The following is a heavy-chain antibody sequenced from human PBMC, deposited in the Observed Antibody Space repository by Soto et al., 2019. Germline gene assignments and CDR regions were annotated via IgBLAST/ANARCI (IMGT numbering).Heavy chain of an antibody. J-gene: IGHJ5*02. Sequence: SETLSLTCTVSGGSISSGGYYWSWIRQHPGKGLEWIGYIYYSGSTYYNPSLKSRVTISVDTSKNQFSLKLSSVTAADTAVYYCARVGRILVGFEPWGQGTLVTVSS. CDR2: IYYSGST. V-gene: IGHV4-31*03. CDR3: ARVGRILVGFEP. D-gene: IGHD2-15*01. CDR1: GGSISSGGYY.